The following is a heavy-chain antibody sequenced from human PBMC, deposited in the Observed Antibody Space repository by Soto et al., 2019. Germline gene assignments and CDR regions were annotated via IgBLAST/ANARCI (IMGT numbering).Heavy chain of an antibody. V-gene: IGHV4-38-2*02. J-gene: IGHJ4*02. CDR1: GYSISIGNY. D-gene: IGHD1-26*01. CDR2: IYLSGST. CDR3: ARVLGAPLYYFDY. Sequence: PSETLSLTCPVSGYSISIGNYWGWIRQPPGKRLEWIGSIYLSGSTYYNPSLRSRATISVDTSKNQFSLKLSSVTAADTAVYYCARVLGAPLYYFDYWGQGILVTVSS.